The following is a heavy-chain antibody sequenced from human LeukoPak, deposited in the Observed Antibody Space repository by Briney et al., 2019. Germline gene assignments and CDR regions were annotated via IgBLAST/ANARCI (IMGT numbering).Heavy chain of an antibody. D-gene: IGHD3-10*01. Sequence: SETLSLTCTVSGGSISSHYWSWIRQPPGKGLEWIGYIYYSGSTNYNPSLKSRVTISVDTPKNQFSLKLSSVTAADTAVYYCARVSGGFMVRGVINTYFDYWGQGTLVTVSS. V-gene: IGHV4-59*11. CDR2: IYYSGST. J-gene: IGHJ4*02. CDR1: GGSISSHY. CDR3: ARVSGGFMVRGVINTYFDY.